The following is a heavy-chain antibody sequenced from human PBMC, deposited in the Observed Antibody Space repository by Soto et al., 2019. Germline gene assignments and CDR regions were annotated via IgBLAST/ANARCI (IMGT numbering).Heavy chain of an antibody. CDR1: SGSFSDYY. J-gene: IGHJ4*02. Sequence: SETLSLTCAVYSGSFSDYYWSWIRQPPGKGLEWIGEINQSGNTNYNPSLRSRVTISVDRFKNQFSLKLNSVTAADTAVYYCARVRIRYSGYGDFDYWGRGTLVTVSS. D-gene: IGHD5-12*01. CDR3: ARVRIRYSGYGDFDY. CDR2: INQSGNT. V-gene: IGHV4-34*01.